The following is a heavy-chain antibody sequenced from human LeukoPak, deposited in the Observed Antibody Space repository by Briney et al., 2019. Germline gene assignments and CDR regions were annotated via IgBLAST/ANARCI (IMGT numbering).Heavy chain of an antibody. D-gene: IGHD6-13*01. CDR1: GGSISSSSYY. CDR3: ARPYSFAWYAMDV. Sequence: SETLSLTCTVSGGSISSSSYYWGWIRQPPGKGLEYIGSIYDTRSTYYNPSLKSRVSISVDTSKNQLSLKLTSVTAADTAVYYCARPYSFAWYAMDVWGQGTTVTVS. CDR2: IYDTRST. J-gene: IGHJ6*02. V-gene: IGHV4-39*01.